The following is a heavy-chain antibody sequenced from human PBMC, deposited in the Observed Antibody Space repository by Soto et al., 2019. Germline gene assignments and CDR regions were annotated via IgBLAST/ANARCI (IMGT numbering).Heavy chain of an antibody. V-gene: IGHV3-49*04. J-gene: IGHJ6*02. CDR1: GFSFGYYD. Sequence: GGSLRLSCTASGFSFGYYDMSWVRQAPGKGLEWVSFIRSKACGETTKYAASVEGRFTISRDDSKSLAYLQMNSLKTEDTAVYYXTRVSGYSYGYSYGMDVWGQGTTVTVSS. CDR2: IRSKACGETT. CDR3: TRVSGYSYGYSYGMDV. D-gene: IGHD5-18*01.